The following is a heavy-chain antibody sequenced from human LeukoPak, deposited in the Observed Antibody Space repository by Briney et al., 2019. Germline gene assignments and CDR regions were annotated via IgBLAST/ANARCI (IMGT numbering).Heavy chain of an antibody. J-gene: IGHJ4*02. D-gene: IGHD3-22*01. CDR1: GFTFSSYG. CDR2: ISYDGSNK. V-gene: IGHV3-30*18. CDR3: AKDLQRITMIVVVPTTPTG. Sequence: GGSLGLSCAASGFTFSSYGMHWVRQAPGKGLEWVAVISYDGSNKYYADSVKGRFTISRDNSKNTLYLQMNSLRAEDTAVYYCAKDLQRITMIVVVPTTPTGWGQGTLVTVSS.